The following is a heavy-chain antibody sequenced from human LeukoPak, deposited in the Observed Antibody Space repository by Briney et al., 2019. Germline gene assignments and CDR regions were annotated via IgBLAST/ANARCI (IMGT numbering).Heavy chain of an antibody. Sequence: GGSLRLSCAASGFTFSSFAMSWVRQAPGKGLEWVSSIGRNAVNTYYADSVKGRFTISRDNSKNTLYLQMNSLRAEDTAVYYCANVGDYYYYMDVWGKGTTVTVSS. CDR2: IGRNAVNT. V-gene: IGHV3-23*01. J-gene: IGHJ6*03. CDR1: GFTFSSFA. D-gene: IGHD1-26*01. CDR3: ANVGDYYYYMDV.